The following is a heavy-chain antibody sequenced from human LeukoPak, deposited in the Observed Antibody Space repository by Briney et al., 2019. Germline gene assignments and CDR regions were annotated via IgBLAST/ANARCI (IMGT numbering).Heavy chain of an antibody. CDR1: GYSFTTYW. D-gene: IGHD3-10*01. CDR2: IYPGDSDT. J-gene: IGHJ3*02. V-gene: IGHV5-51*01. Sequence: GESLKISCMGSGYSFTTYWIGWVRQMPGKGLEWMGIIYPGDSDTRYSPSFQGQVTISGAKSISTAYLQWSSLKASDTAMYYCARNRDSGSLDAFDIWGQGTMVTVSS. CDR3: ARNRDSGSLDAFDI.